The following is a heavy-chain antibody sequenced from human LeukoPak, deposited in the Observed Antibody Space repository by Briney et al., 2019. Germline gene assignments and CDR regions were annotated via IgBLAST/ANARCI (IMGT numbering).Heavy chain of an antibody. CDR2: ISAYNGNT. J-gene: IGHJ4*02. V-gene: IGHV1-18*04. Sequence: ASVKVSCKASGCTFTNYGFSWVRQAPGQGLEWMGWISAYNGNTGYAQKFQGRVTMTTDTSTSTAYMELRSLTSDDTAVYYCARSPSGYDRLIDYWGQGTLVTVSS. CDR3: ARSPSGYDRLIDY. D-gene: IGHD5-12*01. CDR1: GCTFTNYG.